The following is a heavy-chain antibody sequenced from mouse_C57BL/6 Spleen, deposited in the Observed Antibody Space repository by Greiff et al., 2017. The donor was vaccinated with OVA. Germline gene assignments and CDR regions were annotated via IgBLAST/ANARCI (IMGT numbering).Heavy chain of an antibody. V-gene: IGHV5-9-1*02. CDR3: TIITTVRYWYFDV. CDR2: ISSGGDYI. D-gene: IGHD1-1*01. CDR1: GFTFSSYA. Sequence: EVKLVESGEGLVKPGGSLKLSCAASGFTFSSYAMSWVRQTPEKRLEWVAYISSGGDYIYYADTVKGRFTISRDNARNTLYLQMSSLKSEDTAMYYCTIITTVRYWYFDVWGTGTTVTVSS. J-gene: IGHJ1*03.